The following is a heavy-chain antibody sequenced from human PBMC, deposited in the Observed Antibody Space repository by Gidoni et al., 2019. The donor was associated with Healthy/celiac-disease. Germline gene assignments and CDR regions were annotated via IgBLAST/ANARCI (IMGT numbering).Heavy chain of an antibody. J-gene: IGHJ4*02. Sequence: QVQLQESGPGLVKPSQTLSLTCTVSGGSISSGAYYWSWIRQPPGKGLEWIGYIYYSGSTYYNPSLKSRVTISVDTSKNQFSLKLSSVTAADTAVYYCARAELIVGGFKGFDYWGQGTLVTVSS. CDR3: ARAELIVGGFKGFDY. CDR2: IYYSGST. V-gene: IGHV4-30-4*01. CDR1: GGSISSGAYY. D-gene: IGHD3-22*01.